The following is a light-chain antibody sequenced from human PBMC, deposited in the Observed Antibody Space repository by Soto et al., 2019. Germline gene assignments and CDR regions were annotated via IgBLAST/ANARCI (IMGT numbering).Light chain of an antibody. CDR1: SSDVGGYKY. CDR3: CSKTSTNTSV. V-gene: IGLV2-14*01. CDR2: EVH. J-gene: IGLJ3*02. Sequence: QSALTQPASVSGSPGQSITIPCTGTSSDVGGYKYVSWYQQVPGKVPKLIIFEVHNRPSGISNRFSGSKSGNTASLTISGLQPEDEGDYYCCSKTSTNTSVFGGGTKLTVL.